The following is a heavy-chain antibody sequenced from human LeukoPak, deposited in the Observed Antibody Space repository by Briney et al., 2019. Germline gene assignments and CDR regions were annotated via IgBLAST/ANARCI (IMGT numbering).Heavy chain of an antibody. D-gene: IGHD5-18*01. Sequence: SETLSLTCTVSGGSISSGGYYWSWIRQPPGKGLEWIGYIYHSGSTYYNPSLKSRVTISVDRSKNQFSLKLSSVTAADTAVYYCAREGDTAMALDYDSRRHDYFDYWGQGTLVTVSS. CDR3: AREGDTAMALDYDSRRHDYFDY. CDR2: IYHSGST. J-gene: IGHJ4*02. CDR1: GGSISSGGYY. V-gene: IGHV4-30-2*01.